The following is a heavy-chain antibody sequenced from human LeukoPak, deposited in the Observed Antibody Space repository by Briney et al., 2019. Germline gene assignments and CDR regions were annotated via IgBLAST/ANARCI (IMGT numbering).Heavy chain of an antibody. Sequence: ASVKVSCKASGYTFTSYYMHWVRQAPGQGLEWMGIINPSGGSTSYAQKFQGRVTMTRDTSTSTVYMELSSLRSEDTAVYYCARMPWFGELSDYGMDVWGKGTTATVSS. CDR3: ARMPWFGELSDYGMDV. D-gene: IGHD3-10*01. CDR2: INPSGGST. CDR1: GYTFTSYY. J-gene: IGHJ6*04. V-gene: IGHV1-46*01.